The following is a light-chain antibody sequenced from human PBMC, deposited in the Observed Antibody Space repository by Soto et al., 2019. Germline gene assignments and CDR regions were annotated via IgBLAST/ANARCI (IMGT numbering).Light chain of an antibody. CDR1: QSVSGSN. CDR2: FAS. CDR3: QQHGSGPWT. V-gene: IGKV3-20*01. J-gene: IGKJ1*01. Sequence: EIVLTQSPDTLSLSPGERATLSCRASQSVSGSNLAWYQHKPGQGPRLLIYFASRRATGIPDRFSGSGSGTEFTLTISRLEPEDFAVYYCQQHGSGPWTFGQGTKVEIK.